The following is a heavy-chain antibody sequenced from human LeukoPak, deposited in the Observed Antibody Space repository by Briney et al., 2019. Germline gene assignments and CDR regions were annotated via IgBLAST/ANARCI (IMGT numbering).Heavy chain of an antibody. J-gene: IGHJ4*02. Sequence: GESLRLSCTASGFTFSNFWMGWVRQAPGKGLEWVANIKQDETEKFYLGSVKGRFTISRDNAKNTLYLQMNSLRAEDTAVYYCAKDRSGYYVYWGQGTLVTVSS. CDR2: IKQDETEK. V-gene: IGHV3-7*03. CDR3: AKDRSGYYVY. CDR1: GFTFSNFW. D-gene: IGHD3-22*01.